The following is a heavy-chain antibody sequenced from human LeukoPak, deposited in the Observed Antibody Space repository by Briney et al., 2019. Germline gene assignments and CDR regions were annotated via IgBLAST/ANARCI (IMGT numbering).Heavy chain of an antibody. CDR2: IYYSGST. Sequence: PSETLSLTCTVSGGSISTYYWSWIRQSPGKGLEWIGYIYYSGSTYYNPSLKSRVTISVDTSKNQFSLKLSSVTAADTAVYYCARVFYYGSGSYYNWFDPWGQGTLVTVSS. V-gene: IGHV4-59*12. J-gene: IGHJ5*02. D-gene: IGHD3-10*01. CDR1: GGSISTYY. CDR3: ARVFYYGSGSYYNWFDP.